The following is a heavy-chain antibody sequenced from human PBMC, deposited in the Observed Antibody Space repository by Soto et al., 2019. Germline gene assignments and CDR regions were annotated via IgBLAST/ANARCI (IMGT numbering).Heavy chain of an antibody. CDR2: IIPILGIA. J-gene: IGHJ4*02. CDR1: GGTFSSYT. Sequence: SVKVSCKASGGTFSSYTISWVRHAPGQGLEWMGRIIPILGIANYAQKFQGRVTITADKSTSTAYMELSSLRSEDTAVYYCARDSSYYYDSSGSLLLFAYWGQEALVTVSS. CDR3: ARDSSYYYDSSGSLLLFAY. D-gene: IGHD3-22*01. V-gene: IGHV1-69*04.